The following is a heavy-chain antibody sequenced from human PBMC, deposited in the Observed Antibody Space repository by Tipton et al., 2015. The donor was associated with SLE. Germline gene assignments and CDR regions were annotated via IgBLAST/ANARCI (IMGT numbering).Heavy chain of an antibody. CDR3: ARVSGGIAYMDV. Sequence: TLSLTCIVSGGSISSSTYYWGWIRQPPGKGLEWIGSVYYTGNTYYNPSLKSRVTISADTSKNQFSLKLSSVTAAGTAVYYCARVSGGIAYMDVWGKGTTVTFSS. J-gene: IGHJ6*03. V-gene: IGHV4-39*07. CDR1: GGSISSSTYY. CDR2: VYYTGNT. D-gene: IGHD6-13*01.